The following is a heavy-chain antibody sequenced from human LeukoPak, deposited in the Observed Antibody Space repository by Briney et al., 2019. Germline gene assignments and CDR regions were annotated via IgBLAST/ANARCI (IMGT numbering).Heavy chain of an antibody. D-gene: IGHD1-26*01. CDR3: ARDPGVGATSSYGIDV. V-gene: IGHV4-61*01. CDR1: GGSVNSGSYH. J-gene: IGHJ6*02. Sequence: SETLSLTCTVSGGSVNSGSYHWSWIRQPPGKGLEWIGYIYYSGSTNYNPSLKSRVTISVDTSKNQFSLKLSSVTAADTAVYYCARDPGVGATSSYGIDVWGQGTTVTVSS. CDR2: IYYSGST.